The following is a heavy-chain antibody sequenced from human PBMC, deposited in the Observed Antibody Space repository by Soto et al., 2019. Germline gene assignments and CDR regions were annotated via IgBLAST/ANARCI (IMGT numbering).Heavy chain of an antibody. V-gene: IGHV4-61*01. CDR3: ARGTSFGELLPFDY. Sequence: SETLSLTCTVSGGSVSSGSYYWSWIRQPPGKGLEWIGYIYYSGSTNYNPSLKSRVTISVDTSKNQFSLKLSSVTAADTAVYYCARGTSFGELLPFDYWGQGTLVTVSS. CDR1: GGSVSSGSYY. D-gene: IGHD3-10*01. J-gene: IGHJ4*02. CDR2: IYYSGST.